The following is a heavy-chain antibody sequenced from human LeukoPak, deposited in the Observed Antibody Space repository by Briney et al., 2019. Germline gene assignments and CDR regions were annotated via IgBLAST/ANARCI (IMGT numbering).Heavy chain of an antibody. CDR1: GFTFSTYG. J-gene: IGHJ4*02. CDR3: AKVEGIAVL. D-gene: IGHD6-19*01. CDR2: ISGSAATT. Sequence: PGGSLRLSCAASGFTFSTYGMTWVRQAPGKGLEWVSAISGSAATTFYADSVKGRFTISRDNSKNTLYLQMNSLRAEDTAVYYCAKVEGIAVLWGQGTLVTVSS. V-gene: IGHV3-23*01.